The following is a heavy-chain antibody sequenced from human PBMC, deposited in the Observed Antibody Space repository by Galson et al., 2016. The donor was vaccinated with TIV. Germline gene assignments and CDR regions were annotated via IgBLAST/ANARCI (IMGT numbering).Heavy chain of an antibody. Sequence: SVKVSCKASGYSFTVYRVHRVRQAPGQGLEWMGWIHPQNGGANYAQKFQGRVTLTPDTSISTVYVELIRLKSDDSAVYFCTWGGGSAYTFDAFDIWGQGTMVTVSS. V-gene: IGHV1-2*02. D-gene: IGHD6-25*01. CDR1: GYSFTVYR. CDR3: TWGGGSAYTFDAFDI. CDR2: IHPQNGGA. J-gene: IGHJ3*02.